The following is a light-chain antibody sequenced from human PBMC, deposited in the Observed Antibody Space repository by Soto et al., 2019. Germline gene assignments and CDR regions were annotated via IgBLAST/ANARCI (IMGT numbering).Light chain of an antibody. CDR2: AAS. Sequence: DIQMTQSPSTLSGSVGDRVTITCRASQTISSWLAWYQQRPGQAPNLLIYAASNLQSGVPSRFSGSGSGTDFTLTTSSLQPEDFATYYCQQSYSTPQTFGQGTKVDIK. J-gene: IGKJ1*01. V-gene: IGKV1-39*01. CDR1: QTISSW. CDR3: QQSYSTPQT.